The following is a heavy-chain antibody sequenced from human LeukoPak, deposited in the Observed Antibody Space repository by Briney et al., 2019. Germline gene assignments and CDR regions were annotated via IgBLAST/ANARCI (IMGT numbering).Heavy chain of an antibody. D-gene: IGHD3-22*01. J-gene: IGHJ4*02. CDR3: AKGSPYYDSSGYRVY. V-gene: IGHV3-23*01. CDR1: GFTFSSYA. Sequence: GGSLRLSCAASGFTFSSYAMSWVRQAPEKGLEWVSAISGSGGSTYYADSVKGRFTISRDNSKNTLYLQMNSLRAEDTAVYYCAKGSPYYDSSGYRVYWGQGTLVTVSS. CDR2: ISGSGGST.